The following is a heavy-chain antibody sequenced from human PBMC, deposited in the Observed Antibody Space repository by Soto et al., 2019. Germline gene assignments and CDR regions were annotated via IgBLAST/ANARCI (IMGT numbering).Heavy chain of an antibody. CDR1: GFTFSSYG. CDR2: ISYDGSNK. CDR3: AKDFWYYYGSGSYTYYYYYGMDV. Sequence: GSLRLSCAASGFTFSSYGMHWVRQAPGKGLEWVAVISYDGSNKYYADSVKGRFTVSRDNSKNTLYLQMNSLRAEDTAVYYCAKDFWYYYGSGSYTYYYYYGMDVWGQGTTVTVSS. J-gene: IGHJ6*02. D-gene: IGHD3-10*01. V-gene: IGHV3-30*18.